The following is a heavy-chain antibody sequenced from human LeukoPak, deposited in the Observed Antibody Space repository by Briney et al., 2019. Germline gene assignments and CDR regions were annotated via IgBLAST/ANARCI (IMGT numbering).Heavy chain of an antibody. D-gene: IGHD3-16*01. CDR3: ARDGGWGFDY. CDR1: GGSISSYY. V-gene: IGHV4-4*07. CDR2: IYASGNT. J-gene: IGHJ4*02. Sequence: SEALSLTCTVSGGSISSYYWSWVRQPAGKGLEWIGRIYASGNTNYNPSLKSRVTISVDTSKNQFSLKLSSVTAADTAVYYCARDGGWGFDYWGQGTLVTVSS.